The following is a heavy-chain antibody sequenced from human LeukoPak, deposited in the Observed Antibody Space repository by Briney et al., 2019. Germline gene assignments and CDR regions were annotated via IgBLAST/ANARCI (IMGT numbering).Heavy chain of an antibody. J-gene: IGHJ3*02. Sequence: PSETLSLTCTVSGGSISSYYWSWIRQPPGKGLEWIGYIYYSGSTNYNPSLTIRVTISVDTSKNQFSLKLSSVTAADTAVYYCARDEYSSGWTDAFDIWGQGTMVTVSS. CDR2: IYYSGST. V-gene: IGHV4-59*01. CDR1: GGSISSYY. D-gene: IGHD6-19*01. CDR3: ARDEYSSGWTDAFDI.